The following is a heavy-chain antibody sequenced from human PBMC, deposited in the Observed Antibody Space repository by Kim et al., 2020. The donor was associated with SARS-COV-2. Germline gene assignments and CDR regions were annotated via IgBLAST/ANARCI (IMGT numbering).Heavy chain of an antibody. Sequence: YSQKFQGRVTITRDTSASTAYMELSSLRSEDTTVYYCARDPVAVAAPVDYWGQGTLVTVSS. V-gene: IGHV1-3*01. J-gene: IGHJ4*02. D-gene: IGHD6-19*01. CDR3: ARDPVAVAAPVDY.